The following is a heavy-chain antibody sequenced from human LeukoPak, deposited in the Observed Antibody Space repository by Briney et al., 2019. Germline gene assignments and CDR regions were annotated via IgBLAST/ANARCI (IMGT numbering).Heavy chain of an antibody. CDR1: GYSFTSYW. CDR3: ARHLNGYSYGYSLGY. CDR2: IDPSDSYT. J-gene: IGHJ4*02. Sequence: KDGESLRISCKGSGYSFTSYWISWVRQMPGKGLEWMGRIDPSDSYTNYSPSFQGHVTISADKSISTAYLQWSSLKASDTAMYYCARHLNGYSYGYSLGYWGQGTLVTVSS. D-gene: IGHD5-18*01. V-gene: IGHV5-10-1*01.